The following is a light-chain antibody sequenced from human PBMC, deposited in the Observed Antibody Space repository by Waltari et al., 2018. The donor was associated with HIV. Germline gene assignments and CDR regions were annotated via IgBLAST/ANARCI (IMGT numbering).Light chain of an antibody. CDR2: AVS. V-gene: IGLV2-14*03. J-gene: IGLJ1*01. CDR3: SSYTSSRSYV. Sequence: QSALTQPASVSGSPGQSITISCTGTSSDVGGYNYVSWYQQHPGKAPKLMIYAVSNRPSGVSNRFSGSKSGNTASLTISGLQAEDEADYYCSSYTSSRSYVFGTG. CDR1: SSDVGGYNY.